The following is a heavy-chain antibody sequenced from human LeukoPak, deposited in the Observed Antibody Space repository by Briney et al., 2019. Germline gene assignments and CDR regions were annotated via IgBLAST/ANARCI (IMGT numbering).Heavy chain of an antibody. V-gene: IGHV4-4*07. CDR2: IYTSGST. Sequence: SETLSLTCTVSGGSISSYYWSWIRQPAGKGLEWIGRIYTSGSTNYNPSLKSRVTMSVDTSKNQFSLKLSSVTAADTAVYYCAATTRYYDILTGYYRDFDYWGQGTLVTVSS. D-gene: IGHD3-9*01. CDR3: AATTRYYDILTGYYRDFDY. CDR1: GGSISSYY. J-gene: IGHJ4*02.